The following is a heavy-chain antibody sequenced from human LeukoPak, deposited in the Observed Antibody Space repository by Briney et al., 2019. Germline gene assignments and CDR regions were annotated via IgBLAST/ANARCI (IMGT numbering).Heavy chain of an antibody. J-gene: IGHJ4*02. V-gene: IGHV3-30*02. CDR2: IRYDGSNK. CDR1: GFTFSSYG. Sequence: GGSLRLSFAASGFTFSSYGMHWVRQAPGKGLEWVAFIRYDGSNKYYADSVKGRFTISRDNSKNTLYLQMNSLRAEDTAVYYCAKGSITIFGVDFDYWGQGTLVTVSS. CDR3: AKGSITIFGVDFDY. D-gene: IGHD3-3*01.